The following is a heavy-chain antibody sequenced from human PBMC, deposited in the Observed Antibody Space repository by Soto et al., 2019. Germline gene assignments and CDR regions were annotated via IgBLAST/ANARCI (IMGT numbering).Heavy chain of an antibody. CDR3: VRRHVSATGIDWFDP. Sequence: ASVKVSCKASGYTFTSYGIHWVRQAPGQRLERMGWINAANGDTKYSPKFQGRVTITRDTSASTAYMELSSLRSEDTAVYYCVRRHVSATGIDWFDPWGQGTLVTVSS. CDR2: INAANGDT. V-gene: IGHV1-3*01. J-gene: IGHJ5*02. D-gene: IGHD6-13*01. CDR1: GYTFTSYG.